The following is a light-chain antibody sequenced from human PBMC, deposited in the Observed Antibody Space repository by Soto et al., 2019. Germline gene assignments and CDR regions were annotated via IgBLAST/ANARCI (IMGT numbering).Light chain of an antibody. Sequence: EIVLTQSPGTLSLSPGERGTLSCRASQSVSSNYLGWYQQKPGQAPRLLIYGASSRATDIPDRFSGSGSGTDFTLTISRLEPEDFAVYYCQQYGSSPGTFGQGTKVEIK. CDR1: QSVSSNY. V-gene: IGKV3-20*01. CDR3: QQYGSSPGT. CDR2: GAS. J-gene: IGKJ1*01.